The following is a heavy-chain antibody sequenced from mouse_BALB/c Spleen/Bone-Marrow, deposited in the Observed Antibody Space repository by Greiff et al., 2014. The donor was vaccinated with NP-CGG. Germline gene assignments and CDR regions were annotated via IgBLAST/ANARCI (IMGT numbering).Heavy chain of an antibody. CDR1: GFNIKDTY. CDR2: IDPANGNT. J-gene: IGHJ3*01. Sequence: EVQLVESGAELVKPGASVKLSCTASGFNIKDTYMHWVKQRPEQGLEWIGRIDPANGNTKYDPKFQGKATITADTSSNTAYLQLISLTSEDTAVYYCAVYYYGSSLFAYWGQGTQVTVSA. V-gene: IGHV14-3*02. CDR3: AVYYYGSSLFAY. D-gene: IGHD1-1*01.